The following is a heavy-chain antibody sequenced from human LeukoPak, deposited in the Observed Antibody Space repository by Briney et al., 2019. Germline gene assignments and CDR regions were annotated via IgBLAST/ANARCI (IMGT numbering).Heavy chain of an antibody. J-gene: IGHJ6*03. CDR1: GFTFSSYA. CDR2: ISYDGSNK. Sequence: GGSLRLSCAASGFTFSSYAMHWVRQAPGKGLEWVAVISYDGSNKYYADSVKGRFTISRDNSKNTLYLQMNSLRAEDTAVYYCATRTSEDEDYYYYMDVWGKGTTVTVSS. V-gene: IGHV3-30*01. CDR3: ATRTSEDEDYYYYMDV.